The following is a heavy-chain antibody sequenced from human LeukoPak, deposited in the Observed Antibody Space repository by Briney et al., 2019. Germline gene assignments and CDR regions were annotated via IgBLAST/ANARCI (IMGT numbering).Heavy chain of an antibody. CDR2: IYPGNSHT. J-gene: IGHJ4*02. CDR3: AKFHATWYGDT. CDR1: GYNFATYW. D-gene: IGHD6-13*01. Sequence: ESLRISCQGSGYNFATYWIVWVRQMPGKGLEWMGIIYPGNSHTRYSPSFQGQVTISADTSISTAYLHWSSLQSSDTAMYYCAKFHATWYGDTWGQGTLVTVSS. V-gene: IGHV5-51*01.